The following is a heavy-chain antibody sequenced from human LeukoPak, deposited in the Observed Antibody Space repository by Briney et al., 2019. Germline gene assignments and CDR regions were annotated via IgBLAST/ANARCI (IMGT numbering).Heavy chain of an antibody. CDR1: GFTFSNYA. J-gene: IGHJ4*02. CDR3: AKSRSTITVAGKAPGFDY. V-gene: IGHV3-23*01. D-gene: IGHD6-19*01. CDR2: ISGTGGST. Sequence: GGSLRLSCAASGFTFSNYAMSWVRQAPGKGLEWVSSISGTGGSTYYADSVKGRFTISRDNSKNTLYLQMNSLRAEDSAVYYCAKSRSTITVAGKAPGFDYWGQGTLVTVSS.